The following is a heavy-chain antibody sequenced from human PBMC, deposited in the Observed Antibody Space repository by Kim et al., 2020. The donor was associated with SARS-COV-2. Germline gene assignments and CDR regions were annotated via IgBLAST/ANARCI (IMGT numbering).Heavy chain of an antibody. J-gene: IGHJ4*02. V-gene: IGHV4-39*01. D-gene: IGHD3-10*01. Sequence: LKSRVTISVDTSKNQFSLKLSSVTAANTAVYYCARHSHYGSGSYYNIGDYWGQGTLVTVSS. CDR3: ARHSHYGSGSYYNIGDY.